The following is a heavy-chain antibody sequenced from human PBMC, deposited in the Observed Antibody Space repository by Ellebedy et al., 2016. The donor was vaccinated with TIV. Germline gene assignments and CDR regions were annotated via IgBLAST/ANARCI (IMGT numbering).Heavy chain of an antibody. J-gene: IGHJ2*01. D-gene: IGHD3/OR15-3a*01. CDR3: ARNVLIFTFDKWYSDL. V-gene: IGHV4-39*01. CDR2: VYYSGNT. Sequence: GSLRLSCTVSGDSISRSSYYWGWIRQPPGKGLEWIGTVYYSGNTYYSPSLMSRVTISVDTSMNRFSLELNSVTAADTAVYYCARNVLIFTFDKWYSDLWGRGTLVTVSS. CDR1: GDSISRSSYY.